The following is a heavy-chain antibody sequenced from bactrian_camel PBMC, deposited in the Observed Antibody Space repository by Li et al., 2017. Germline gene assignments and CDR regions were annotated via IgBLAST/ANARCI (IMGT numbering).Heavy chain of an antibody. CDR3: AADSFKHDCYSGSWSPWFGY. Sequence: HVQLVESGGGSVQAGGSLTLSCVVSTYTKSRYCMHWFRQAPGKEREGVAAIDSDGTTTYAHSVKGRFAISQDNAKNTLYLQMDSLKPEDTAMYYCAADSFKHDCYSGSWSPWFGYWGQGTQVTV. J-gene: IGHJ6*01. V-gene: IGHV3S26*01. CDR1: TYTKSRYC. D-gene: IGHD3*01. CDR2: IDSDGTT.